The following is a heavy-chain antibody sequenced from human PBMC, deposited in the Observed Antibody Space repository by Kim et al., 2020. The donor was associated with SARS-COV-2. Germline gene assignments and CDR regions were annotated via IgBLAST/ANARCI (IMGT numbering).Heavy chain of an antibody. Sequence: SETLSLTCTVSGGSISSSSYYWGWIRQPPGKGLEWIGSSYYSWSTYYNPSLKSRVTISVDTSKNQFSLKLSSVTAADTAVYYCARQVRGGMVVDAPHYFDYWGQGTLVTVSS. CDR2: SYYSWST. D-gene: IGHD2-15*01. J-gene: IGHJ4*02. CDR3: ARQVRGGMVVDAPHYFDY. V-gene: IGHV4-39*01. CDR1: GGSISSSSYY.